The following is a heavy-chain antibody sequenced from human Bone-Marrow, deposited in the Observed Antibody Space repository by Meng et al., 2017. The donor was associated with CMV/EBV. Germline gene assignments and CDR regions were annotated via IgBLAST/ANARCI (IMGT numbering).Heavy chain of an antibody. V-gene: IGHV1-2*02. Sequence: ASVKVSCKASGYTFTGYYMHWVRQAPGQGLEWMGWINPNSGGTNYAQKFQGRVTMTRDTSISTAYMELSRLRSDDTAVYYCARVEIWYDSSGYYLSYWGQGTLVTFYS. CDR2: INPNSGGT. CDR1: GYTFTGYY. D-gene: IGHD3-22*01. J-gene: IGHJ4*02. CDR3: ARVEIWYDSSGYYLSY.